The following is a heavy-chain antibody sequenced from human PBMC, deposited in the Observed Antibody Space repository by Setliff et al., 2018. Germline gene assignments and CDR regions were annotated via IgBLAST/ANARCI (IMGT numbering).Heavy chain of an antibody. CDR3: SRLTGTDYYYYYMDV. V-gene: IGHV2-70*11. CDR1: GGSISSYY. CDR2: IDWDDDK. Sequence: TCTVSGGSISSYYWSWIRQPQGKALEWLARIDWDDDKYYSTSLKTRLTISKDTSKNQVVLTMTNMDPVDTTTYYRSRLTGTDYYYYYMDVWGKGTTVTVSS. J-gene: IGHJ6*03. D-gene: IGHD1-7*01.